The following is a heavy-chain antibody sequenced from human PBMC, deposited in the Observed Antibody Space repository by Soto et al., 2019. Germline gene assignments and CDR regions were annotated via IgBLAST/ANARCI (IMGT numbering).Heavy chain of an antibody. CDR3: ASTYSTSWYWFDP. CDR1: GFSLSNAGLG. D-gene: IGHD6-13*01. V-gene: IGHV2-26*04. Sequence: QVTVKESGPVLVKPAETLTLTCTVSGFSLSNAGLGVSWIRQPPGKALEWLAHIFSNDEKSYSTSLKSRLTISKDTFKSQVVLTMTNMDPADTATYYCASTYSTSWYWFDPWGQGTLVTVSS. J-gene: IGHJ5*02. CDR2: IFSNDEK.